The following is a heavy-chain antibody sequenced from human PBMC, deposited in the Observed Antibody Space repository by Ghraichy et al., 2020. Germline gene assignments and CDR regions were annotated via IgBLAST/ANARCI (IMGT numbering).Heavy chain of an antibody. Sequence: GGSLRLSCAASGFTFSSYLMNWVRQVPGKGLVWISRISSDGSNTLYADSVKGRFTMSRDNAKNTLYLQMNSLRAEDTAVYYCARDGPPKWGVDYWGQGTLVTVSS. D-gene: IGHD7-27*01. CDR1: GFTFSSYL. J-gene: IGHJ4*02. V-gene: IGHV3-74*01. CDR3: ARDGPPKWGVDY. CDR2: ISSDGSNT.